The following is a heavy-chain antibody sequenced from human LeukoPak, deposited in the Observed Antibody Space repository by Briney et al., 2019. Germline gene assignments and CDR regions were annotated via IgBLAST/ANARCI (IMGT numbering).Heavy chain of an antibody. Sequence: PSETLSLTCTVSGGSMSSSSYYWGWIRQTPGKGLEWIGSIYYKGNTYYNPSLKSRVTISVDTSKNQFSLKLSSVTAADTAVYYCASWTAYSSSLPSYYYGMDVWGQGTTVTVSS. J-gene: IGHJ6*02. CDR3: ASWTAYSSSLPSYYYGMDV. CDR1: GGSMSSSSYY. V-gene: IGHV4-39*07. CDR2: IYYKGNT. D-gene: IGHD6-13*01.